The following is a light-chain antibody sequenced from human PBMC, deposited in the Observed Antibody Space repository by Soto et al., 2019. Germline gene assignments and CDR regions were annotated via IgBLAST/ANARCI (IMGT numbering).Light chain of an antibody. CDR1: QTINSW. V-gene: IGKV1-5*03. J-gene: IGKJ1*01. CDR3: QQQYFYWT. Sequence: DIQMTQSPSTLSASVGDRVTITCRASQTINSWLAWYQQKPGKAPNLLIYTASTLESGVPSRFSGSRSGTEFTLTISSLQPDDSATYYCQQQYFYWTFGQGTKVDIK. CDR2: TAS.